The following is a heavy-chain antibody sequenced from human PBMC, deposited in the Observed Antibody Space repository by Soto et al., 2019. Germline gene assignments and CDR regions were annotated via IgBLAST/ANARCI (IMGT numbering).Heavy chain of an antibody. CDR2: ISGSGGVT. J-gene: IGHJ6*02. CDR3: AKSQRGYSSSDMDV. Sequence: SGGSLRLSCAASGFTFSSYAVSWVRQAPGKGLEWVSTISGSGGVTYYADSVKGRFTISRDNSKNTLYLQMYSLRAEDTAVYYCAKSQRGYSSSDMDVWGQGTTVTVSS. D-gene: IGHD6-13*01. V-gene: IGHV3-23*01. CDR1: GFTFSSYA.